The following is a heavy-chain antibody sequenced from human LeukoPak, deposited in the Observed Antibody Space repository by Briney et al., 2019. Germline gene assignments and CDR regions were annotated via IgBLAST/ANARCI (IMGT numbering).Heavy chain of an antibody. V-gene: IGHV3-48*03. CDR3: ARELAAAGGKAFDI. CDR1: GFTFSSYE. J-gene: IGHJ3*02. Sequence: GGSLRLSCAASGFTFSSYEMNWVRQAPGKGLEWVSYISSSGSTIYYADSVKGRFTISRDNAKNSLYLQMNSLRAGDTAVYYCARELAAAGGKAFDIWGQGTMVTVSS. D-gene: IGHD6-13*01. CDR2: ISSSGSTI.